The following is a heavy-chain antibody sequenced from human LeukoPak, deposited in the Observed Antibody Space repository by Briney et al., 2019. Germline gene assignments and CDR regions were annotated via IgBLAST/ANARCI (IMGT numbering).Heavy chain of an antibody. CDR3: AKDQRPPLYWVFDY. Sequence: PGGSLRLSCAASGFTFSSYAMSWVRQAPGKGLEWVSAISGSGGSTYYADSVKGRFTISRDNSKNTLYLQMNSLRAEGTAAYYCAKDQRPPLYWVFDYWGQGTLVTLSS. CDR1: GFTFSSYA. J-gene: IGHJ4*02. D-gene: IGHD2-8*02. V-gene: IGHV3-23*01. CDR2: ISGSGGST.